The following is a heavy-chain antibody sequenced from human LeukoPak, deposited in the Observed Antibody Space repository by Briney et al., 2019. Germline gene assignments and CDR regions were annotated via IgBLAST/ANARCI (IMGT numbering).Heavy chain of an antibody. Sequence: SETLSLTCTVSGGSISSYYWSWIRQPPGKGLEGIGYIYTSGSTNYNPSLKSRVTISVDTSKNQFSLKLSSVTAADTAVYYCARHDERWLQAFDYWGQGTLVTVSS. CDR2: IYTSGST. J-gene: IGHJ4*02. CDR1: GGSISSYY. D-gene: IGHD5-24*01. CDR3: ARHDERWLQAFDY. V-gene: IGHV4-4*09.